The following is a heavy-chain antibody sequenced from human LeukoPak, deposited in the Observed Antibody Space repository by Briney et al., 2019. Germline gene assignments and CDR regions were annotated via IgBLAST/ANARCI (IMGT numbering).Heavy chain of an antibody. CDR3: ARVEQQLAYYFDY. CDR2: IYHSGST. D-gene: IGHD6-13*01. V-gene: IGHV4-38-2*02. CDR1: GGSISSYY. J-gene: IGHJ4*02. Sequence: SETLSLTCTVSGGSISSYYRGWIRQPPGKGLEWIGSIYHSGSTYYNPSLKSRVTISVDTSKSQFSLKLRSVTAADTAVYYCARVEQQLAYYFDYWGQGTLVTVSS.